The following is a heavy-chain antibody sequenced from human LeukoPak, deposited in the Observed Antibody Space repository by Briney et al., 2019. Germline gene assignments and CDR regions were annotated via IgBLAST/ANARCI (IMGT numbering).Heavy chain of an antibody. CDR2: ISGSGGST. Sequence: GGSLRLSCAASGFTFSSYAMSWVRQAPGKGLEWVSAISGSGGSTYYADSVKGRFTISRDNSKNTLYLQMNSLRAEDTAVYYCAKDWGRDDIVVVPAATDAFGIWGQGTMVTVSS. J-gene: IGHJ3*02. CDR1: GFTFSSYA. V-gene: IGHV3-23*01. D-gene: IGHD2-2*01. CDR3: AKDWGRDDIVVVPAATDAFGI.